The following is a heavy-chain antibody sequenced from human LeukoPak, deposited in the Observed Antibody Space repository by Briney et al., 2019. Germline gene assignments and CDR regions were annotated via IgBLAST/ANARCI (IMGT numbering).Heavy chain of an antibody. CDR2: IIPIFGTA. J-gene: IGHJ4*02. CDR3: ARGKGSYYGTPFDY. V-gene: IGHV1-69*05. CDR1: GGTFSSYA. D-gene: IGHD1-26*01. Sequence: ASVKVSCKASGGTFSSYAFSWVRQAPGQGLEWMGGIIPIFGTANYAQKFQGRVTITTDESTSTAYMELSSLRSEDTAVYYCARGKGSYYGTPFDYWGQGTLVTVSS.